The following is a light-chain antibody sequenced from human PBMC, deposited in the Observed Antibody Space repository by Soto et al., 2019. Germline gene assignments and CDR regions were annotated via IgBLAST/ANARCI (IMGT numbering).Light chain of an antibody. CDR3: SSYTSSSSPVV. J-gene: IGLJ2*01. CDR1: SSDVGGYNY. V-gene: IGLV2-14*01. CDR2: DGS. Sequence: QSVLTQPASVSGSPGQSITISCTGTSSDVGGYNYVSWYQQHPGKAPKLMIYDGSNRPSGFSNRFSCSKSGNTASLTISGLEAEDEADYYCSSYTSSSSPVVFGGGTKVTVL.